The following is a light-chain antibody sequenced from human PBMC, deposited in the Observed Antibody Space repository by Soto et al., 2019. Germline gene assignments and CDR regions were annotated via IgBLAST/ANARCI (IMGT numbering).Light chain of an antibody. Sequence: QSALTQPASVSGSPGQSITISCTGTSSDVGGYNYVSWYQQYPGKAPKLMMYDVSNRPSGVSNRFSGSKSGNTASLTISGLQAQFDADDYCSSYTDNNTLVFGSGTDVTVL. CDR3: SSYTDNNTLV. CDR1: SSDVGGYNY. V-gene: IGLV2-14*01. CDR2: DVS. J-gene: IGLJ1*01.